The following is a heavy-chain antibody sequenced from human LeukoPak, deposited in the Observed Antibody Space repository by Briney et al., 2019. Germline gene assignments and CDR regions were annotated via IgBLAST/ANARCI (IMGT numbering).Heavy chain of an antibody. D-gene: IGHD6-13*01. CDR2: LYSGGST. CDR3: ARQEGSSSSPFDY. Sequence: GGSLRLSCAASGFTVSSDYMNWVRQAPGKGLEWVSVLYSGGSTYYADSVKGRFTISRDNSKNMLYLQMNSLRVEDTAIYYCARQEGSSSSPFDYWGQGTLVTVSP. CDR1: GFTVSSDY. V-gene: IGHV3-53*01. J-gene: IGHJ4*02.